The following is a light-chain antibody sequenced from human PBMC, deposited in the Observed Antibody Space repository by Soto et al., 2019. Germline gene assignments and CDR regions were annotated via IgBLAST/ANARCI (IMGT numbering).Light chain of an antibody. J-gene: IGLJ1*01. V-gene: IGLV2-8*01. Sequence: SALTQPPSASGSPGQSVTISCTGTSSDVGNYDSVSWYQHHPGKAPQAVIYEVNKRPSGVPDRFSGSKSGNTASLTVSGLQAEDEGDYYCSSYAGSNNYVFGTGTKVT. CDR2: EVN. CDR1: SSDVGNYDS. CDR3: SSYAGSNNYV.